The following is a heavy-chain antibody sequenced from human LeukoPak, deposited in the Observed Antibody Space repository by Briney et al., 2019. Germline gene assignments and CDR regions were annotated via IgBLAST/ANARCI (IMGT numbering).Heavy chain of an antibody. CDR1: GGSISSSSYY. CDR3: ARTEDQLLFASLDAFAI. CDR2: IYYSGST. V-gene: IGHV4-39*01. D-gene: IGHD2-2*01. Sequence: PSETLSLTCAVSGGSISSSSYYWGGGRQPPGRGGEWSGSIYYSGSTYYNPSLKSGVTISVDTCKNKFSLKRSAVTAADPAVYYCARTEDQLLFASLDAFAIWGQGTMVTVSS. J-gene: IGHJ3*02.